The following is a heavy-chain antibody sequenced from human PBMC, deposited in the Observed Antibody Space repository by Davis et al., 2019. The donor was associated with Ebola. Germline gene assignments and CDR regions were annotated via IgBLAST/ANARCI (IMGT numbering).Heavy chain of an antibody. CDR2: IKQDGSEK. Sequence: GGSLRLSCAASGFTFSSYWMSWVRQAPGKGLEWVANIKQDGSEKYYVDSVKGRFTISRDNAKNSLYLQMNSLRAEDTAVYYCARETPTGGYYYYGMDVWGQGTTVTVSS. CDR1: GFTFSSYW. D-gene: IGHD4-11*01. J-gene: IGHJ6*02. CDR3: ARETPTGGYYYYGMDV. V-gene: IGHV3-7*03.